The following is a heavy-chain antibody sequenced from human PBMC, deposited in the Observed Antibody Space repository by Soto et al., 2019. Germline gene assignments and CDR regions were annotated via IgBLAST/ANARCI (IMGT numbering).Heavy chain of an antibody. CDR2: IIPILGIA. J-gene: IGHJ4*02. CDR3: ARSDIVATIGDY. Sequence: GSSVKVSCKASGGTFSSYTISWVRQAPGQGLEWMGRIIPILGIANYAQKFQGRVTITADKSTSTAYMELSSLRSEDTAVYYCARSDIVATIGDYWGQGTLVHVSS. D-gene: IGHD5-12*01. V-gene: IGHV1-69*02. CDR1: GGTFSSYT.